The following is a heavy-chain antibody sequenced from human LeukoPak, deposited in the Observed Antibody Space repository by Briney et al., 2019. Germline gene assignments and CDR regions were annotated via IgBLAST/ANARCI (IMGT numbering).Heavy chain of an antibody. Sequence: SVKVSCKASGGTFSSCAISWVRQAPGQGLEWMGGIIPIFGTANYAQKFQGRVTITADESTSTAYMELSSLRSEDTAVYYCARLDAWTGYSDAFDIWGQGTMVTVSS. V-gene: IGHV1-69*01. J-gene: IGHJ3*02. CDR3: ARLDAWTGYSDAFDI. CDR1: GGTFSSCA. CDR2: IIPIFGTA. D-gene: IGHD3/OR15-3a*01.